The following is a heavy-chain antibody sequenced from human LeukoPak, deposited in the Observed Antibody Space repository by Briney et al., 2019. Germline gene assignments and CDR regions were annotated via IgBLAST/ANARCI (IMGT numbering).Heavy chain of an antibody. CDR2: IYYSGTT. CDR1: GGSISYYF. Sequence: SETLSLTCTVSGGSISYYFWSWIRQSPGKGLEWIGYIYYSGTTNYNPSLKSRVTISVDTSKNQSSLQLRSVTAADTAVYYCAREDPQTTVPEGMDVWGQGTTVTVSS. V-gene: IGHV4-59*01. D-gene: IGHD4-17*01. CDR3: AREDPQTTVPEGMDV. J-gene: IGHJ6*02.